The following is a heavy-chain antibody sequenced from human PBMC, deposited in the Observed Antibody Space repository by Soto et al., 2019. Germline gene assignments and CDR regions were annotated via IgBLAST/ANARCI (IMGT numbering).Heavy chain of an antibody. CDR2: ISGSGGST. CDR1: GFTFSSYA. V-gene: IGHV3-23*01. D-gene: IGHD6-19*01. Sequence: EVQLLESGGGLVQPGGSLRLSCAASGFTFSSYAMSWVRQAPGKGLEWVSAISGSGGSTYYADSVKGRFTISRDNSKNTLYMQMNSLRAEDTAVYYCAKTLARVGGEWLVHYYFDYWGQGTLVTVSS. J-gene: IGHJ4*02. CDR3: AKTLARVGGEWLVHYYFDY.